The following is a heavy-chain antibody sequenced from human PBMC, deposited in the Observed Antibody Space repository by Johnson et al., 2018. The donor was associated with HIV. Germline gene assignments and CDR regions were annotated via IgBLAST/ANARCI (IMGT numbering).Heavy chain of an antibody. V-gene: IGHV3-30-3*01. Sequence: QVQLVESGGGVVQPGRSLRLSCAASGFTFSSYAMHWVRQAPGKWLEWVAVISYDGSNKYYADSVKGRFTISRDNSKNTLYLQMNSLRAEDTAVYYCARSQTMIVDGADAFDIWGQGTMVTVSS. CDR2: ISYDGSNK. CDR3: ARSQTMIVDGADAFDI. D-gene: IGHD3-22*01. CDR1: GFTFSSYA. J-gene: IGHJ3*02.